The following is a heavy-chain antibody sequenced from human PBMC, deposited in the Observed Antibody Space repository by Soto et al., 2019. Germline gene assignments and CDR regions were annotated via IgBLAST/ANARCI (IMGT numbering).Heavy chain of an antibody. J-gene: IGHJ6*02. CDR1: GGSISSGGYS. CDR3: ARDPGGAWGYYGMDV. Sequence: SSETLSLTCAFSGGSISSGGYSLSWIRQPPGKGLEWIGYIYHSGSTYYNPSLKSRVTISVDRSKNQFSLKLSSVTAADTAVYYCARDPGGAWGYYGMDVWGQGTTVTVSS. CDR2: IYHSGST. D-gene: IGHD3-16*01. V-gene: IGHV4-30-2*01.